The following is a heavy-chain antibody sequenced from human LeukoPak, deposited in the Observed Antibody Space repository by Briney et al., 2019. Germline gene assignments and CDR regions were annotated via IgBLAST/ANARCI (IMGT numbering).Heavy chain of an antibody. V-gene: IGHV3-7*01. J-gene: IGHJ6*02. CDR3: AREDGKDYYYFGMDG. CDR2: IKHDGSEK. Sequence: GGSLRLSCAASGFTFSSYWMSWLRQAPGKGLEWVANIKHDGSEKDYVDSVKGRFTISRDNAKNSLYLQMNSLRAEDTAVYYCAREDGKDYYYFGMDGWGQGSTVTVSS. CDR1: GFTFSSYW. D-gene: IGHD1-26*01.